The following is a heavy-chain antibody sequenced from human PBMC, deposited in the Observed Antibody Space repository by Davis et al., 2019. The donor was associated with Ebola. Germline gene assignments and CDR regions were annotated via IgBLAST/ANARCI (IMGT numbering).Heavy chain of an antibody. CDR2: IYHSGST. J-gene: IGHJ4*02. Sequence: MPSETLSLTCAVSGGSITSSNWWSWVRQPPGKGLEWIGEIYHSGSTNYNPSLKSRVTMSVDKSKNQLSLKLSSVTAADTAVYYCAGSPYYDFWSGYLPWGQGTLVTVSS. V-gene: IGHV4-4*02. CDR3: AGSPYYDFWSGYLP. D-gene: IGHD3-3*01. CDR1: GGSITSSNW.